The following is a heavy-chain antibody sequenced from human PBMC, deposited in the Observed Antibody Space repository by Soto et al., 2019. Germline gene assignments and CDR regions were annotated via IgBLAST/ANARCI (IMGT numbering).Heavy chain of an antibody. CDR3: ARHVVTISQRTAFDI. D-gene: IGHD3-9*01. CDR2: IYYSGST. CDR1: GGSISSPSYY. V-gene: IGHV4-39*01. Sequence: PSETLSLTCSVSGGSISSPSYYWGWIRQPPGKGLEWIGSIYYSGSTYYNPSLKSRVTISVDTSKNQFSLKLSSVTAADTAVYYCARHVVTISQRTAFDIWGQGTMVTVSS. J-gene: IGHJ3*02.